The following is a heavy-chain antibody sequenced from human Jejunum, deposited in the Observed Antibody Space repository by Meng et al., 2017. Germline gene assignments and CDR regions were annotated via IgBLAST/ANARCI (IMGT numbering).Heavy chain of an antibody. CDR2: MDYGGGI. V-gene: IGHV4-31*03. Sequence: QVQLQESCPGLVKPSKTLSLPCNVSWGSISSGGHYWSGIRQPPGKGLDWIGYMDYGGGIDYNPSLKSRVTISVDTSTNQFSLRLSSVTAADTAVYYCATSDPIIYRFGPWGQGILVTVSS. D-gene: IGHD2-2*02. CDR3: ATSDPIIYRFGP. J-gene: IGHJ5*02. CDR1: WGSISSGGHY.